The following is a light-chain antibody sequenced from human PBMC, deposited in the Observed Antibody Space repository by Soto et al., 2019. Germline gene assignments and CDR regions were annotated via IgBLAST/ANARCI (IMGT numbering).Light chain of an antibody. CDR2: GAS. J-gene: IGKJ2*01. V-gene: IGKV3-15*01. CDR3: QQYHIWPPQYT. CDR1: QSVASN. Sequence: EIVMTQSPASLSVSPGDGATLSCRASQSVASNVAWYQQKPGQGPRLLIHGASTRAVGVPARFSGSGSGTDFTLTIDSLQSEDFAAYYCQQYHIWPPQYTFGQGTKLQIK.